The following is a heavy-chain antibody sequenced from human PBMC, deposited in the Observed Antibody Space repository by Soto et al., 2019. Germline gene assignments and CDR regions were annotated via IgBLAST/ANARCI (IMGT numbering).Heavy chain of an antibody. CDR1: GFTFSTYG. CDR2: IWYDGSHT. V-gene: IGHV3-30*02. J-gene: IGHJ5*02. Sequence: GGSLRLSCAASGFTFSTYGMHWVRQAPGKGLEWVTFIWYDGSHTYYVDSVKGRFTVSRDNSKNTLYLQMNSLTAEDTAVYYCAKGDIVGATTYNWFDPWGQGTLVTVSS. CDR3: AKGDIVGATTYNWFDP. D-gene: IGHD1-26*01.